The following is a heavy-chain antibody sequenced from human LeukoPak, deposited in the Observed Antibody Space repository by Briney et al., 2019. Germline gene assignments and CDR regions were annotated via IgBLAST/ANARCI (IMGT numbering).Heavy chain of an antibody. CDR3: AREVPELNNPFDI. CDR2: IIPIFGTA. CDR1: GGTFSSYA. D-gene: IGHD1-26*01. J-gene: IGHJ3*02. Sequence: ASVKVSCKASGGTFSSYAISWVRQAPGQGLEWMGRIIPIFGTANYAQKFQGRVTITTDESTSTAYMELSSLRSEDTAVYYCAREVPELNNPFDIWGQGTMVTVSS. V-gene: IGHV1-69*05.